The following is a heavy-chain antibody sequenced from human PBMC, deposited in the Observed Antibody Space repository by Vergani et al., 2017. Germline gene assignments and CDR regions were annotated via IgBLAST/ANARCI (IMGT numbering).Heavy chain of an antibody. J-gene: IGHJ6*02. CDR1: GGSFSGYY. Sequence: QVQLQQWGAGMLKPSETRSLTCAVYGGSFSGYYWSWIRQPPGKGLEWIGDINHSGSTTYNPSLKSRVTISVDTSKSQFSLKLSSVTAADTAVYYCARYRYYYYGMDVWGQWTTVTVSS. CDR2: INHSGST. V-gene: IGHV4-34*01. CDR3: ARYRYYYYGMDV.